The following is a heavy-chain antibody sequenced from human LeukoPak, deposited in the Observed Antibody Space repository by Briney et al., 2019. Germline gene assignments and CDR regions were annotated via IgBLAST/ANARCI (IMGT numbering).Heavy chain of an antibody. D-gene: IGHD2-21*02. CDR1: GDSVSSNSAA. CDR3: AKAPWGIVVVTAIVSRGRAFDI. J-gene: IGHJ3*02. V-gene: IGHV6-1*01. Sequence: SQTLSLTCAISGDSVSSNSAAWTWIRQSPSRGLEWLGRTYYRSKWYNDYAVSVKSRITINPDTSKNQFSLQLNSVTPEDTAVYYCAKAPWGIVVVTAIVSRGRAFDIWGQGTMVTVSS. CDR2: TYYRSKWYN.